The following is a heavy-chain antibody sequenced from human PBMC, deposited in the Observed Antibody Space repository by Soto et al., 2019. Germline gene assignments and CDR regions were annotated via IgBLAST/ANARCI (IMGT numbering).Heavy chain of an antibody. V-gene: IGHV3-23*01. J-gene: IGHJ6*02. CDR2: ISGSGGST. CDR1: GFTFSSYA. CDR3: AKNDGVPSKPYSSGWYGIYYYYGMDV. Sequence: HPGGSLRLSCAASGFTFSSYAMSWVRQAPGKGLEWVSAISGSGGSTYYADSVKGRFTISRDNSKNTLYLQMNSLRAEDTAVYYCAKNDGVPSKPYSSGWYGIYYYYGMDVWGQGTTVTVSS. D-gene: IGHD6-19*01.